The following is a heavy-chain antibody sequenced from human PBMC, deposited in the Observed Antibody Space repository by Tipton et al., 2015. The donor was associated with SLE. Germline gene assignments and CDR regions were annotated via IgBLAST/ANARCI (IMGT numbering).Heavy chain of an antibody. V-gene: IGHV4-61*02. D-gene: IGHD2-2*01. J-gene: IGHJ6*03. CDR1: GGSISSGTYY. CDR3: ARQVVGIDYCYYYMDV. CDR2: IYISGST. Sequence: TLSLTCTVSGGSISSGTYYWSWIRQPAGKGLEWIGRIYISGSTNYNPSLKSRVTISVDTSKNQFSLKLTSVTAADTAVYYCARQVVGIDYCYYYMDVWGKGTTVTVSS.